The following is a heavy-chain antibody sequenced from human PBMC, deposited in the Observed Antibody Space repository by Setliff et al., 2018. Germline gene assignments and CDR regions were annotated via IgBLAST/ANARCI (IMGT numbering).Heavy chain of an antibody. D-gene: IGHD2-15*01. J-gene: IGHJ5*02. CDR2: IRYDGSNK. CDR1: GFSFSDHY. V-gene: IGHV3-30*02. CDR3: ARGVVVVVAATSNYFDP. Sequence: TGGSLRLSCAASGFSFSDHYMHWVRQAPGKGLEWVAFIRYDGSNKDYADSVKGRFTISRDNSKNAVYLQMNSLRAEDTAEYYCARGVVVVVAATSNYFDPWGQGTLVTVSS.